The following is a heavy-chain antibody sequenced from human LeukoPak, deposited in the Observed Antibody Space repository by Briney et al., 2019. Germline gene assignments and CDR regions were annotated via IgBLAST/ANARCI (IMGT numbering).Heavy chain of an antibody. D-gene: IGHD3-3*01. CDR2: ISGSGGST. V-gene: IGHV3-23*01. Sequence: GGSLRLSCAASGFTFSSYAMSWVRQAPGKGLEWVSAISGSGGSTYYADSVKGRFTISRDNSKNTLYLQMNSLRAEDTAVHYCTSEKIRFLEWLLYRFDYWGQGTLVTVSS. CDR3: TSEKIRFLEWLLYRFDY. J-gene: IGHJ4*02. CDR1: GFTFSSYA.